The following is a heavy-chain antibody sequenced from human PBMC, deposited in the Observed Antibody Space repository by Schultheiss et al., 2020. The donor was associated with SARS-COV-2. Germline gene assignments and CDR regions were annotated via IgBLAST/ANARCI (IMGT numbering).Heavy chain of an antibody. J-gene: IGHJ6*02. Sequence: SVKVSCKASGGTFSSYAISWVRQAPGQGLEWMGRIIPILGIANYAQKFQGRVTITADKSTSTAYMELSSLRSEDTAVYYCAIEYGGNSPYGMDVWGQGTTVTVSS. CDR3: AIEYGGNSPYGMDV. V-gene: IGHV1-69*04. CDR1: GGTFSSYA. CDR2: IIPILGIA. D-gene: IGHD4-23*01.